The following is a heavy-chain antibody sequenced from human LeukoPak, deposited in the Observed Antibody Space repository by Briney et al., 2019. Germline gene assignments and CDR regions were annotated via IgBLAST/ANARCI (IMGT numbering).Heavy chain of an antibody. Sequence: GGSLRLSCAASGFTFSTYNMHWVRQAPGKGLEWVSSISGTSRSTYIYYADSVKGRFTISRDNAENSLYLQMNSLRAEDTAVYYCARPSTNDSGDFGYWGQGTLVTVSS. CDR3: ARPSTNDSGDFGY. V-gene: IGHV3-21*01. D-gene: IGHD4-17*01. CDR2: ISGTSRSTYI. CDR1: GFTFSTYN. J-gene: IGHJ4*02.